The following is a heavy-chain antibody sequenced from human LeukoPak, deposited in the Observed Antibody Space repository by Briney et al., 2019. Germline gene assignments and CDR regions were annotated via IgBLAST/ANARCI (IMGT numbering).Heavy chain of an antibody. CDR1: GFTFDDYA. V-gene: IGHV3-9*01. CDR2: IIWNSDSI. J-gene: IGHJ4*02. D-gene: IGHD3-10*01. CDR3: ATRGPMVRGVLYGYYFDY. Sequence: PGGSLRLSCAVSGFTFDDYAMHWVRQVPGKGLVWVSGIIWNSDSIGYADSVKGRFTTSRDNAKNSLYLQMNSLRAEDTAVYYCATRGPMVRGVLYGYYFDYWGQGILVTVSS.